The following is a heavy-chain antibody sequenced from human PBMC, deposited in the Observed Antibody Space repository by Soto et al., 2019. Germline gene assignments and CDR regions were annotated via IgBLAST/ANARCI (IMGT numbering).Heavy chain of an antibody. CDR3: AKDTIAVATTFDY. CDR2: IGTPDQT. Sequence: GGSLRLSCVDSGLSFSVYAFNWVRQAPGKGLEWVSTIGTPDQTYYADSVKGRFTISRDNSRSTLYMHMNSLRAEDTAMYYSAKDTIAVATTFDYWRQGTLVTVSS. CDR1: GLSFSVYA. D-gene: IGHD6-19*01. V-gene: IGHV3-23*01. J-gene: IGHJ4*02.